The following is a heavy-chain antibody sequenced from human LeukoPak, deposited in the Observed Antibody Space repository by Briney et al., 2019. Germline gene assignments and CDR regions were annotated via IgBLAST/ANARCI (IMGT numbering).Heavy chain of an antibody. CDR3: ARDLQFGVYASRRAEGWFDP. CDR2: ISTSGAT. Sequence: TSQTLSLTCNVSGGSVTSGSYYWTWIRQPAGKGLEWIGRISTSGATKYNPSLKSRVTISIDMSKNQFSLKLNSVTAADTAVYYCARDLQFGVYASRRAEGWFDPWGQGILVIVSS. J-gene: IGHJ5*02. CDR1: GGSVTSGSYY. D-gene: IGHD2-8*01. V-gene: IGHV4-61*02.